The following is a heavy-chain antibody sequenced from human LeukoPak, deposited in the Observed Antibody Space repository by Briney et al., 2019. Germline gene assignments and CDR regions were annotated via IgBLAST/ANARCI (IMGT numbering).Heavy chain of an antibody. CDR2: VYYSGST. V-gene: IGHV4-39*07. Sequence: SETLSLTCTVSGGSISSSIYYWGWIRQPPGKGLEWIGNVYYSGSTYYNPSLKSRVTISVDTSKNQFSLKLSSVTAADTAVYYCARDGYGNYGSGSYVSPVTYWGQGTLVTVSS. CDR1: GGSISSSIYY. CDR3: ARDGYGNYGSGSYVSPVTY. J-gene: IGHJ4*02. D-gene: IGHD3-10*01.